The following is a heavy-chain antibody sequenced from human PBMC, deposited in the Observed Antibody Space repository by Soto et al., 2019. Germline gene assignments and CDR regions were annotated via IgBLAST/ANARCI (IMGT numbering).Heavy chain of an antibody. CDR2: VYRTGST. V-gene: IGHV4-4*02. CDR3: ARARATIAAAAIFDC. Sequence: SETLSVTCAVSAGTTRPSNWWGCGRLPPGKGLEWIGEVYRTGSTNYNPSLESRLTISVDKSKNQFSLKLTSVTAADTAVYYCARARATIAAAAIFDCWGQGTLVTVSS. CDR1: AGTTRPSNW. J-gene: IGHJ4*02. D-gene: IGHD6-13*01.